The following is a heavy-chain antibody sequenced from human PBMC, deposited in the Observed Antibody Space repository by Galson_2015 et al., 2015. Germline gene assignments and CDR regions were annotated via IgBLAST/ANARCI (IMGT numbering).Heavy chain of an antibody. D-gene: IGHD2-2*01. V-gene: IGHV3-23*01. Sequence: SLRLSCATSGFPFSNYAMSWVRQAPGKGLEWVSAASPDDSAAYYADSVKGRFTISRDNSKNTLYLQMNSLRAEDTALYYCAKRKYCSSTTCYGFDYWGQGTLVTVSS. J-gene: IGHJ4*02. CDR1: GFPFSNYA. CDR2: ASPDDSAA. CDR3: AKRKYCSSTTCYGFDY.